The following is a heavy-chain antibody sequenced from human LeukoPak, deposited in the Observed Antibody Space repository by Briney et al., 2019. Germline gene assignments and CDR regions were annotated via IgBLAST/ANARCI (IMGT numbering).Heavy chain of an antibody. Sequence: ASVKVSCKASGYSFDDYGIGWVRQAPGQGLEWMGWISTYNDNIEYGQRFQGRVTMTRDTSTSTVYMELTSLRSEDTAVYYCARDLSGSNYYASGSYADWGQRTLVTVSS. CDR1: GYSFDDYG. CDR3: ARDLSGSNYYASGSYAD. CDR2: ISTYNDNI. V-gene: IGHV1-18*01. J-gene: IGHJ4*02. D-gene: IGHD3-10*01.